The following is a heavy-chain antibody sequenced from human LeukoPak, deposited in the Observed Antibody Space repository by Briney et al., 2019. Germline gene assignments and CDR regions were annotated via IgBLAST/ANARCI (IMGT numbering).Heavy chain of an antibody. CDR1: GGSFSGYY. CDR3: ARSSRLFGIYYYYYMDV. D-gene: IGHD2-21*01. CDR2: INHSGST. J-gene: IGHJ6*03. V-gene: IGHV4-34*01. Sequence: SETLSLTCAVYGGSFSGYYWSWIRQPPGKGLEWIGEINHSGSTNFNPSLKSRVTISVDTSKNQFSLKLSSVTAADTAVYYCARSSRLFGIYYYYYMDVRGKGTTVTVSS.